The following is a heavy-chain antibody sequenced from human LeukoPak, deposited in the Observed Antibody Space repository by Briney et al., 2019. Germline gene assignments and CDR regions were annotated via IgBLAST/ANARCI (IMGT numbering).Heavy chain of an antibody. J-gene: IGHJ4*02. CDR2: SISDGSST. CDR1: GFTFSSYA. CDR3: ADFGSGY. D-gene: IGHD3-10*01. Sequence: PGGSLRLSCAASGFTFSSYAMSWVRQAPGKGLVWVAQSISDGSSTTYADSVKGRFTISRDNAKNTVYLQMNSLRAEDTAVYYCADFGSGYWGQGTLVTVSS. V-gene: IGHV3-74*01.